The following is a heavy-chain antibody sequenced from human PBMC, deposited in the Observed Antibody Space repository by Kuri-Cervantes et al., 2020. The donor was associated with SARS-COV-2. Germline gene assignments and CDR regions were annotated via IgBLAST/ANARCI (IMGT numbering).Heavy chain of an antibody. CDR3: VRDGDHWNFDY. D-gene: IGHD1-1*01. V-gene: IGHV3-74*01. Sequence: ETLSLTYAASGSTVSSYSVNWVRQAPGKGLEWVSRINPDGSYTNNADSVKGRFTLSRDNAKNMLFLQMNSLRAEDTAVYYCVRDGDHWNFDYWGQGTLVTVSS. CDR1: GSTVSSYS. J-gene: IGHJ4*02. CDR2: INPDGSYT.